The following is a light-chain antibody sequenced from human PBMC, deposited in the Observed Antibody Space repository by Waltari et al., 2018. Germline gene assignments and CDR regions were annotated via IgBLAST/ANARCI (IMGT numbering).Light chain of an antibody. CDR1: SSDFGSYNL. CDR2: EVT. CDR3: CSYAGSGTLDVV. Sequence: QSALTQPASVSGSPGQSINISCTGASSDFGSYNLVSWYQQHPGKAPKVMIYEVTKRPSGVSDRFSGSRSGNTASLTISGLQPEDEADYYCCSYAGSGTLDVVFGGGTKLTVL. J-gene: IGLJ2*01. V-gene: IGLV2-23*02.